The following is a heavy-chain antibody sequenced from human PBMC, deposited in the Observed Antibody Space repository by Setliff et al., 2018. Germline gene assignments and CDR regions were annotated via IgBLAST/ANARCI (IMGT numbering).Heavy chain of an antibody. CDR3: ARDNTIVGATDY. D-gene: IGHD1-26*01. CDR1: GGSITSGSYY. J-gene: IGHJ4*02. CDR2: LHTSGTT. Sequence: SQTLSLTCAVSGGSITSGSYYWSWIRQPAGEGLEWIGRLHTSGTTVYNPSLKGRVTISADTSANHFSLKLTSVTAADTAVYYCARDNTIVGATDYWGQGALVTVSS. V-gene: IGHV4-61*02.